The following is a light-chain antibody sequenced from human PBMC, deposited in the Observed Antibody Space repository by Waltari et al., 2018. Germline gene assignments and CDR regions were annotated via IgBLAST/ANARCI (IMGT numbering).Light chain of an antibody. J-gene: IGKJ3*01. CDR3: QQYGSSPLT. CDR1: PSVTSNY. Sequence: EIVLTQSPGTLSLSLGERVTISCRTSPSVTSNYVAWYQQKPGQAPRLLIYGASSRATDVPDRFSGRGSGTDFTLTISRLEPEDFAVYYCQQYGSSPLTFGPGTTVDIK. V-gene: IGKV3-20*01. CDR2: GAS.